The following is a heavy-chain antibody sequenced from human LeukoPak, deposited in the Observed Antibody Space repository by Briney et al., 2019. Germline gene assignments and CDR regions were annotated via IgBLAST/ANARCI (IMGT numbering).Heavy chain of an antibody. CDR1: GFTFSSYA. CDR2: ISGRGGST. V-gene: IGHV3-23*01. D-gene: IGHD1-1*01. J-gene: IGHJ6*03. CDR3: ASTTREGGYYYYYYMDV. Sequence: GGSLRLSCAASGFTFSSYAMSWVRQAPGKGLEWVSAISGRGGSTYYADSVKGRFSISRDNSKNTLYLQMNSLRAEDTAVYYCASTTREGGYYYYYYMDVWGKGTTVTVSS.